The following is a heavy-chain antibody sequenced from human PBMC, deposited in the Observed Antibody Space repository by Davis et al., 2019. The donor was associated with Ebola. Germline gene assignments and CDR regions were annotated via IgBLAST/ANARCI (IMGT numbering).Heavy chain of an antibody. CDR2: INTNTGNP. CDR1: GYTFTNYT. CDR3: ARLYGDFYYYYGMDV. V-gene: IGHV7-4-1*02. D-gene: IGHD4-17*01. J-gene: IGHJ6*02. Sequence: AASVKVSCKASGYTFTNYTLNWVRQAPGQGLEWMGWINTNTGNPTYAQGFTGRFVFSLDTSISTAYLQISSLKAEDTAVYYCARLYGDFYYYYGMDVWGQGTTVTVSS.